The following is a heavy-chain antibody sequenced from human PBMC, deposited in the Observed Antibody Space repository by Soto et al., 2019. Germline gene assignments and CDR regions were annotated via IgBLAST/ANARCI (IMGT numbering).Heavy chain of an antibody. Sequence: ASVKVSCKASGYTFTSYDINWVRQATGQGLEWMGWMNPNSGNTGYAQKFQGRVTMTRNTSISTAYMELSSLRSEDTAVYYCARFPSRYFSGGSCYLGYWGQGSLVTVP. D-gene: IGHD2-15*01. CDR2: MNPNSGNT. CDR3: ARFPSRYFSGGSCYLGY. CDR1: GYTFTSYD. J-gene: IGHJ4*02. V-gene: IGHV1-8*01.